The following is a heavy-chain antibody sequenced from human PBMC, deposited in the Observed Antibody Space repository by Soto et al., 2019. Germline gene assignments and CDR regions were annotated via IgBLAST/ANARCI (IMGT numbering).Heavy chain of an antibody. D-gene: IGHD3-3*01. V-gene: IGHV3-21*01. CDR1: GFTFSSYS. J-gene: IGHJ6*03. Sequence: GGSLRLSCAASGFTFSSYSMNWVRQAPGKGLEWVSSISSSSSYIYYADSVKGRFTISRDNAKNSLYLQMNSLRAEDTAVYYCARDRSVGYMDVWGKGTTVTVSS. CDR3: ARDRSVGYMDV. CDR2: ISSSSSYI.